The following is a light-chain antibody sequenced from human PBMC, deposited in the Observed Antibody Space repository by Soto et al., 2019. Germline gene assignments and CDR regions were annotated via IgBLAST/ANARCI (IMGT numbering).Light chain of an antibody. CDR3: SSYTGSSTLDVV. J-gene: IGLJ2*01. V-gene: IGLV2-14*01. CDR2: DVS. Sequence: QSALTQPASVSGSPGQSITISCTGTSSEVGGYNYVSWYQQHPGKAPKLMIYDVSNRPSGVSNRFSGSKSGNTASLTISGLQSEDEADYYCSSYTGSSTLDVVFGGATKLTVL. CDR1: SSEVGGYNY.